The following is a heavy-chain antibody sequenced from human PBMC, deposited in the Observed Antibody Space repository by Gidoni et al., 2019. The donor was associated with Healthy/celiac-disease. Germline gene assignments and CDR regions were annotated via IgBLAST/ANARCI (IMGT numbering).Heavy chain of an antibody. CDR1: GFTVSSNY. CDR3: AGLVGATKTHYYYYGMDV. CDR2: IYSGGST. Sequence: EVQLVESGGGLVQPGGSLRLSCAAAGFTVSSNYMSWVRQAPGKGLEWVSVIYSGGSTYYADSVKGRFTISRDNSKNTLYLQMNSLRAEDTAVYYCAGLVGATKTHYYYYGMDVWGQGTTVTVSS. V-gene: IGHV3-66*02. J-gene: IGHJ6*02. D-gene: IGHD1-26*01.